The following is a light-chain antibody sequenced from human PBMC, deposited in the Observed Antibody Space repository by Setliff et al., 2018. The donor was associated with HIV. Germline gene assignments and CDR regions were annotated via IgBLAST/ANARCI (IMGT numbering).Light chain of an antibody. CDR1: SSNIGAGYD. Sequence: VLTPPPSVSGAPGQRVTISCTGSSSNIGAGYDVHWYQQLPRTAPKVLSYSHINRPSGVPDRFSGSKSGASASLTISGLQAEDEADYYCSSYTSSSAPYVFGSGTKVTVL. CDR2: SHI. CDR3: SSYTSSSAPYV. V-gene: IGLV1-40*01. J-gene: IGLJ1*01.